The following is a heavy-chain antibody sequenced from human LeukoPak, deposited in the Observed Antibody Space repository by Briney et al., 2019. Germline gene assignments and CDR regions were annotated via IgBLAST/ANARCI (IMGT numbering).Heavy chain of an antibody. CDR1: GGTFSSYT. Sequence: SVKVSCKASGGTFSSYTISWVRQAPGQGLEWMGRIIPILGITNYAQKFHGRVTITADTSTSTAYMELSSLRSEDTAVYYFARINRSGMDVWGQGTTVTVSS. V-gene: IGHV1-69*02. CDR2: IIPILGIT. D-gene: IGHD2/OR15-2a*01. J-gene: IGHJ6*02. CDR3: ARINRSGMDV.